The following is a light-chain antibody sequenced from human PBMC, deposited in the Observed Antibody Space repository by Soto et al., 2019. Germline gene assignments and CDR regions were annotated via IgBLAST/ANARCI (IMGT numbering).Light chain of an antibody. CDR1: KLGDKY. J-gene: IGLJ1*01. V-gene: IGLV3-1*01. Sequence: SYELTQPPSVSVSPGQTASITCSGDKLGDKYACWYQQKPGQSPVLVIYQDSKRPSGIPERFSGSNSWNTATLTISGTQAMDEADYYCQAWDSSTGHVFGTGTKVTVL. CDR3: QAWDSSTGHV. CDR2: QDS.